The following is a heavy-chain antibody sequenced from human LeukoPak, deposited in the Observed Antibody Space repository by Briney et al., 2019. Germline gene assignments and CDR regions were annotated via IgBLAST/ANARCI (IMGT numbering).Heavy chain of an antibody. J-gene: IGHJ6*02. V-gene: IGHV1-2*02. Sequence: ASVKVSFKASGSTFTGYYMHWVRQAPGQGLEWMGWINPNSGGTNYAQKFQGRVTMTRDTSISTAYMELSRLRSDDTAVYYCARDQGEVRGIYGMDVWGQGTTVTVSS. D-gene: IGHD3-10*01. CDR3: ARDQGEVRGIYGMDV. CDR2: INPNSGGT. CDR1: GSTFTGYY.